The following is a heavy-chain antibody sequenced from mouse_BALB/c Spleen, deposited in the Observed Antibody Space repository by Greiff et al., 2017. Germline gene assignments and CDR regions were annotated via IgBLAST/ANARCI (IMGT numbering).Heavy chain of an antibody. D-gene: IGHD2-1*01. CDR3: ARKTGNAPYAMDD. CDR1: GFSLTSYG. Sequence: VQLMESGPGLVQPSQSLSITCTVSGFSLTSYGVHWVRQSPGKGLEWLGVIWSGGSTDYNAAFISRLSISQDNSKSQVFFKMNSLQANDTAIYYCARKTGNAPYAMDDWGQGTSGTVSS. CDR2: IWSGGST. J-gene: IGHJ4*01. V-gene: IGHV2-2*02.